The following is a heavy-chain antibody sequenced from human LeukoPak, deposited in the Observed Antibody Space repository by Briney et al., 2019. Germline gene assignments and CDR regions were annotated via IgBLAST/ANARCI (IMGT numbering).Heavy chain of an antibody. CDR2: IIPILGIA. D-gene: IGHD6-19*01. J-gene: IGHJ3*02. CDR3: ARLTLLFGIVGSSGWYGAFDI. CDR1: GGTFSSYA. Sequence: SVTVSCKASGGTFSSYAISWVRQALGQGLEWMGRIIPILGIANYAQKFQGRVTITADKSTSTAYMELSSLRSEDTAVYYCARLTLLFGIVGSSGWYGAFDIWGQGTMVTVSS. V-gene: IGHV1-69*04.